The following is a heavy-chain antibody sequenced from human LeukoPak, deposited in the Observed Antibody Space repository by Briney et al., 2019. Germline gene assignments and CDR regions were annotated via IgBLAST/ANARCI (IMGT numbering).Heavy chain of an antibody. J-gene: IGHJ6*03. CDR2: IYYSGST. Sequence: SETLSLTCTVSGGSISSSSYYWGWIRQPPGKGLEWIGYIYYSGSTNYNPSLKSRVTISVDTSKNQFSLKLSSVTAADTAVYYCARVPTILPDYYYMDVWGKGTTVTVSS. D-gene: IGHD2/OR15-2a*01. CDR1: GGSISSSSYY. CDR3: ARVPTILPDYYYMDV. V-gene: IGHV4-61*05.